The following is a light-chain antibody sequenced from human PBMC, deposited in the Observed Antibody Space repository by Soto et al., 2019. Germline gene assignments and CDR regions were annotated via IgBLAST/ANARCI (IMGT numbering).Light chain of an antibody. CDR2: LNSDGSH. CDR1: SGHSSYA. J-gene: IGLJ2*01. V-gene: IGLV4-69*01. Sequence: QSVLTQSPSASASLGASVKLTCTLSSGHSSYAIAWHQQQPEKGPRYLMKLNSDGSHSKGDGIPDRFSGSSSGAERYLTISSLQSVDEADYYCQTWGTGTVVFGGGTQLTVL. CDR3: QTWGTGTVV.